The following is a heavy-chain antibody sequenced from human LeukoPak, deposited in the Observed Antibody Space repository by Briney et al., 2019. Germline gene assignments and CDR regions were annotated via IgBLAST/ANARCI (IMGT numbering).Heavy chain of an antibody. D-gene: IGHD4-11*01. CDR2: INNIEST. Sequence: PSGTLSLTCAVSGGSISSNNYWSWIRQPPGKGLEWIGYINNIESTTSNPSLKSPVTISIDTSKNQFSLKLSSVTAADTAVYYCARDRNGEGLFDYWGQGTLVTVSS. CDR3: ARDRNGEGLFDY. CDR1: GGSISSNNY. V-gene: IGHV4-61*01. J-gene: IGHJ4*02.